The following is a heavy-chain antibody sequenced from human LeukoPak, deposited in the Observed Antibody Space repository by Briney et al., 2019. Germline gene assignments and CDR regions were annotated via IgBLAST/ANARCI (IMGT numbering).Heavy chain of an antibody. Sequence: ASVKVSCKASGYTFTSYGISWVRQAPGQGLEWMGWISAYNGNTNYAQKLQGRVTMTTDTSTSTAYMELRSLRSDDTAVYYCARPRVDTMFVSSYAFDIWGQGTMVTVSS. CDR1: GYTFTSYG. V-gene: IGHV1-18*01. J-gene: IGHJ3*02. D-gene: IGHD3-10*02. CDR3: ARPRVDTMFVSSYAFDI. CDR2: ISAYNGNT.